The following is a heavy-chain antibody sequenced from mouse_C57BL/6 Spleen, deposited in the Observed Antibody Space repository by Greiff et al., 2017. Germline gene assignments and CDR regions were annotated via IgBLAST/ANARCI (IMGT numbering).Heavy chain of an antibody. CDR2: ISGGGGNT. J-gene: IGHJ2*01. D-gene: IGHD2-1*01. V-gene: IGHV5-9*01. CDR1: GFTFSSYT. CDR3: ARREVTTGGYFDD. Sequence: EVMLVESGGGLVKPGGSLKLSCAASGFTFSSYTMSWVRQTPEKRLEWVATISGGGGNTYYPDSVKGRFTISGDNAKNTLYLHMSSLRAEDTALYYCARREVTTGGYFDDWGQGTTLTVSS.